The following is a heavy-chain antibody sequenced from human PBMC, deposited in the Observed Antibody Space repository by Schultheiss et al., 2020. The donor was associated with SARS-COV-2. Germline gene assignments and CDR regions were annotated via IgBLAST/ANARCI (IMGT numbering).Heavy chain of an antibody. J-gene: IGHJ4*02. V-gene: IGHV3-15*01. D-gene: IGHD5-24*01. Sequence: GESLKISCTGSGFTFSNAWMGWVRQAPGKGLEWVGRIKTKTDGGATDYAAPVKGRFTVSRDDSRHTVYLQMNSLKIEDTAVYYCTTDNNYPNWGQGTLVTVSS. CDR2: IKTKTDGGAT. CDR1: GFTFSNAW. CDR3: TTDNNYPN.